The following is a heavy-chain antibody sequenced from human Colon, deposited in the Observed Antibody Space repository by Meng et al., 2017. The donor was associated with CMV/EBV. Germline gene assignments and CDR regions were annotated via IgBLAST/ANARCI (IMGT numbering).Heavy chain of an antibody. D-gene: IGHD3-22*01. V-gene: IGHV4-39*07. CDR2: VYYTGST. CDR3: ARSYSFDNSGYYHLLDFDY. CDR1: XGSINSSLYY. Sequence: QLQLQGSGPGLLKPSXXLSLTCTVPXGSINSSLYYWGWIRQSPAKGLEWIGSVYYTGSTYDNPSLRSRVTTSVDTSKNQFSLKLSSVTAADTAVYFCARSYSFDNSGYYHLLDFDYWGQGTLVIVSS. J-gene: IGHJ4*02.